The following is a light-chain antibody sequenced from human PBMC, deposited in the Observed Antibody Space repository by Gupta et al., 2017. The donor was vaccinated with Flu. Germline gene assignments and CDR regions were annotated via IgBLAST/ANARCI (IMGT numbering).Light chain of an antibody. Sequence: SGDKLGDKFACWYQQKPGRSPVLVIYQDTRRPSGIPERFSGSNSGDTATLTISGTQAVDEADYYCQVWDANSGVFGGGTKVTVL. CDR3: QVWDANSGV. V-gene: IGLV3-1*01. J-gene: IGLJ2*01. CDR2: QDT. CDR1: KLGDKF.